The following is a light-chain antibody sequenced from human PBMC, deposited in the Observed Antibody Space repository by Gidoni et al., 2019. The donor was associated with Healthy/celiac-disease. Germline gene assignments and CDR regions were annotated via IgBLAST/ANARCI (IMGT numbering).Light chain of an antibody. J-gene: IGKJ1*01. CDR2: AAS. Sequence: DIQMTQSPSSLSASVGDRVTITCRASQSIRSYLNWYQQKPGKAPKLLIYAASSLQSGVPSRFSGSGSGTDFTLTISSLQPEDFATYYCQQRYSTPWTFGQGTKVEIK. CDR1: QSIRSY. CDR3: QQRYSTPWT. V-gene: IGKV1-39*01.